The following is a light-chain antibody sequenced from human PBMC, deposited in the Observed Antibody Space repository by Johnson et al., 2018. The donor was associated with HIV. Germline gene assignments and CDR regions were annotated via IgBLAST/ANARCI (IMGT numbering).Light chain of an antibody. Sequence: QFVLTQPPSVSAAPGQLVTISCSGSTSNIGKNDVSWYQQFPGTAPKVLIYDDNKRPSGIPDRFSGSKSGTSATLDITGLQTGDEADYYCGTWDSSLSVYVFATGTKVTVL. V-gene: IGLV1-51*01. CDR3: GTWDSSLSVYV. CDR2: DDN. CDR1: TSNIGKND. J-gene: IGLJ1*01.